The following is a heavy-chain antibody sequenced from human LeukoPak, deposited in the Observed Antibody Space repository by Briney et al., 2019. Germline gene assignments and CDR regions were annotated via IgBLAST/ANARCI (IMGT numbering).Heavy chain of an antibody. Sequence: HPGGSLRLSCAASGFTFSSYGMHWVRQAPGKGLEWVAFIRYDGSNKYYADSVKGRFTISRDNSKNTLYLQMNSLRAEDTAVYYCAKDRRTYYYYYGMDVWGQGTTVTVFS. J-gene: IGHJ6*02. D-gene: IGHD6-6*01. CDR3: AKDRRTYYYYYGMDV. V-gene: IGHV3-30*02. CDR2: IRYDGSNK. CDR1: GFTFSSYG.